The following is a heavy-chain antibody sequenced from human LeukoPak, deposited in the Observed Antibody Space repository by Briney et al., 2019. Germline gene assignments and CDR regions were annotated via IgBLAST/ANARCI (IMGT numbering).Heavy chain of an antibody. CDR1: GGTFSSYD. D-gene: IGHD6-6*01. CDR2: IMPMFGKT. CDR3: ARYSRSPYSMDV. V-gene: IGHV1-69*06. J-gene: IGHJ6*03. Sequence: GASVKVSCKASGGTFSSYDISWVRQAPGQGLEWMGGIMPMFGKTNYAQKFQGRVTTAADKATSTAYMELSSLRSEDTAVYYCARYSRSPYSMDVWGKGTTVTVSS.